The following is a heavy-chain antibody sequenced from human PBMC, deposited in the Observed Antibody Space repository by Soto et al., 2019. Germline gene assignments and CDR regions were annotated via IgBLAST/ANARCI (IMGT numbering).Heavy chain of an antibody. CDR3: AGGAAADYFDY. J-gene: IGHJ4*02. CDR1: SGSFRTYY. Sequence: QVQLQESGPGLVKASETLSLTCTVSSGSFRTYYWSWIRQPPGKGLEWIGRIYSTGSTLYNTSLKSRITMSVDTSKNQSSLKLSSVTAADTAVYYCAGGAAADYFDYWGQGTLVTVSS. D-gene: IGHD6-13*01. V-gene: IGHV4-4*07. CDR2: IYSTGST.